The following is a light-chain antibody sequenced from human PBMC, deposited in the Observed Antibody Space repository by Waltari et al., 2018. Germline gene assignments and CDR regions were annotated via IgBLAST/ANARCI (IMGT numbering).Light chain of an antibody. J-gene: IGLJ2*01. CDR2: DVS. Sequence: QSALTQPASVSGSPGQSITISCTGTSSDVGGYNYVSWYQQHPGKAPKLMIYDVSNRPSWVSKRFSGSKSGNTASLTISGLQAEDEADYYCSSYTSSSTPVFGGGTKLTVL. V-gene: IGLV2-14*03. CDR1: SSDVGGYNY. CDR3: SSYTSSSTPV.